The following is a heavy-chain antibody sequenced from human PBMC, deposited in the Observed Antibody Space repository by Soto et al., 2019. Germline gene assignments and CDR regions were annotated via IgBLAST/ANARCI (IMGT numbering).Heavy chain of an antibody. J-gene: IGHJ4*02. V-gene: IGHV4-39*01. Sequence: QLPLQESGPGLVKPSETLSLTCTVSGGSISSSSYYWGWIRQPPGKGLEWIGSIYYSGSTYYNPSLKSRVTISVDTSKNQFSLKLSSVTAADTAVYYCARLTGGYCSGGSCYAFDYWGQGTLVTVSS. CDR2: IYYSGST. D-gene: IGHD2-15*01. CDR1: GGSISSSSYY. CDR3: ARLTGGYCSGGSCYAFDY.